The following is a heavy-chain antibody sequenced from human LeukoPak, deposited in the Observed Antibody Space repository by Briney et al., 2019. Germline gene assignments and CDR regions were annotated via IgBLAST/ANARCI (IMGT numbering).Heavy chain of an antibody. D-gene: IGHD2-21*01. V-gene: IGHV3-53*01. Sequence: GGSLRLSCVASGFTVSSNYMSWVRQAPGKGLEWVSVINSGGNTYYADSVKGRFTISRDNSKNTLYLQMNGLRAGDTAVYYCARQFWPLVIWGQGTLVTVSS. CDR3: ARQFWPLVI. J-gene: IGHJ4*02. CDR2: INSGGNT. CDR1: GFTVSSNY.